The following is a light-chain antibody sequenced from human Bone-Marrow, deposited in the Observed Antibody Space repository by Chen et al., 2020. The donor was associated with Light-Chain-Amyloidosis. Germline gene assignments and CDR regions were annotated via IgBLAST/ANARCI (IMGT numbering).Light chain of an antibody. CDR2: KSS. CDR3: QQYNSLPWT. Sequence: DLQMTPSPSTLSASDGDRVTITCRASQSINNWLAWYQQKPGKAPKLLLYKSSTLERGVPSKFSGSRSGTEFTLAISSLQPADFATYYCQQYNSLPWTFGQGTKVET. J-gene: IGKJ1*01. CDR1: QSINNW. V-gene: IGKV1-5*03.